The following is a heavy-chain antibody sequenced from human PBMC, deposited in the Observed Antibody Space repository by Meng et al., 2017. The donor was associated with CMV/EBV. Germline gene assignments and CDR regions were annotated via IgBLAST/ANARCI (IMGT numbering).Heavy chain of an antibody. J-gene: IGHJ4*02. D-gene: IGHD2-2*01. CDR2: IYYSGST. V-gene: IGHV4-39*07. CDR3: ARVRETDIVVVPAANFDY. CDR1: GGSISSSSYY. Sequence: GSLRLSCTVSGGSISSSSYYWGWIRQPPGKGLEWIGSIYYSGSTYYNPSLKSRVTISVDTSKNQFSLKLSSVTAADTAVYYSARVRETDIVVVPAANFDYWGQGTLVTVSS.